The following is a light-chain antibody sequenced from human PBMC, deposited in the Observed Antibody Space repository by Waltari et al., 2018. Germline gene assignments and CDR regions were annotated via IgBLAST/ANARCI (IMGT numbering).Light chain of an antibody. CDR3: QSYDSSLSGSL. J-gene: IGLJ2*01. Sequence: QSVLTQPPSVSGAPGQRVTISCTGSSSNIGARYDVQWYQQHPGPSPKRVILSNSSRPSGVPDRFAGSKSGTSASLAITGLQAEDEADYYRQSYDSSLSGSLFGGGTKLTVL. CDR1: SSNIGARYD. CDR2: SNS. V-gene: IGLV1-40*01.